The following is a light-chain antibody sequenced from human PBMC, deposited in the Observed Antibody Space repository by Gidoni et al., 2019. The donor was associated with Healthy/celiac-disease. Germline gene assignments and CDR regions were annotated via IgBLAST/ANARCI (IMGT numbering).Light chain of an antibody. J-gene: IGLJ2*01. CDR3: LSADSSGTNVV. V-gene: IGLV3-16*01. CDR1: ALPKKY. CDR2: KDS. Sequence: SYELTQPPSVSVSLGQMARITCSGEALPKKYAYWYQQKPGQFPLLVIYKDSERPSGIPERFSGSSSGTIVTLTISGVQAEDEADYYCLSADSSGTNVVFGGGTKLTVL.